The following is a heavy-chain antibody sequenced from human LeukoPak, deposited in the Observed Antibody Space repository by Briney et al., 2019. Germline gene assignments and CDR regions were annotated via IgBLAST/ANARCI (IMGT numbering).Heavy chain of an antibody. CDR2: INPSGGST. Sequence: ASVKVSCKASGYTFTSYYMHWVRQAPGQGLEWMGIINPSGGSTSYAQKFQGRVTMTRDTSTSTVYMELSSLRSEDTAVYYCAGPYYYDSSGYYTGDYWGQGTLVTVSS. V-gene: IGHV1-46*01. CDR1: GYTFTSYY. D-gene: IGHD3-22*01. CDR3: AGPYYYDSSGYYTGDY. J-gene: IGHJ4*02.